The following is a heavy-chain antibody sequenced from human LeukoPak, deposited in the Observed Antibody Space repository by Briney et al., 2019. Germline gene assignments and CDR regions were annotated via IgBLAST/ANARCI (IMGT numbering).Heavy chain of an antibody. CDR3: ARPSSDWPQPRPFDY. CDR1: GFTFSTYS. D-gene: IGHD6-13*01. CDR2: INYSGSNI. J-gene: IGHJ4*02. Sequence: PGRSLRLSCAASGFTFSTYSMNWVRQAPGKGLEWISDINYSGSNIYYADSVKGRLTVSRDNAKNSLYLQMNSLRAEDTAVYYCARPSSDWPQPRPFDYWGQGTLVTVSS. V-gene: IGHV3-48*04.